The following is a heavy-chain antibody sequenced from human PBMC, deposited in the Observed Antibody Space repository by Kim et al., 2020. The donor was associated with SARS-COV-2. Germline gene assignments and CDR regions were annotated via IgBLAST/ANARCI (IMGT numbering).Heavy chain of an antibody. Sequence: YYSGSVKGRFTISRDNAKNTLYLLMNSLRAEDTAVYYGAKGPQMGGMDVWGQGTTVTVSS. CDR3: AKGPQMGGMDV. J-gene: IGHJ6*02. D-gene: IGHD3-16*01. V-gene: IGHV3-23*05.